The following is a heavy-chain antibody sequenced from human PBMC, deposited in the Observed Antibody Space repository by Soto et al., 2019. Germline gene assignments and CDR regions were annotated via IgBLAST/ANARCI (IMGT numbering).Heavy chain of an antibody. Sequence: SETLSLTCTVSGGSISTDHYHWTSIRQTPGKGLEWIGYIHYSGSIHFNQSLQSRVAMSIDTSKNLFYLKLSSVTAADMSVYFCAREVEGGDSDYYGLDVWGQGTTVTVSS. V-gene: IGHV4-30-4*01. CDR1: GGSISTDHYH. CDR2: IHYSGSI. CDR3: AREVEGGDSDYYGLDV. D-gene: IGHD2-21*02. J-gene: IGHJ6*02.